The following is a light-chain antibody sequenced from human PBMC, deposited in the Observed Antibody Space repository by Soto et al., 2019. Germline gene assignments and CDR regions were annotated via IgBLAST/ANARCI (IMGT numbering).Light chain of an antibody. CDR3: QQSYGTSPYT. CDR1: QSITTY. Sequence: DIQMTQSPSSLSASVGDRVTITCRASQSITTYLNWYQQKPGKAPNLLIYAASTLQSGVPSRFSGSGSGTDFTLTISGLQPEDFASYYCQQSYGTSPYTFGQGTKVDIK. CDR2: AAS. V-gene: IGKV1-39*01. J-gene: IGKJ2*01.